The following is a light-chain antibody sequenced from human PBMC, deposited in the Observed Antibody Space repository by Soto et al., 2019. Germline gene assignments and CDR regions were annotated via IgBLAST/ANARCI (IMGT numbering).Light chain of an antibody. J-gene: IGKJ4*01. CDR2: GAS. Sequence: DIQMTQSPSTLSASVGDTVTVTCRASQSVSGWLAWYQQKPGKAPNLLIYGASNLQSGVQSRFSGGGSGTDFTLTIRSLQPEDFGTYYCKQSYTSPVTFGGGTKVDIK. CDR1: QSVSGW. CDR3: KQSYTSPVT. V-gene: IGKV1-5*01.